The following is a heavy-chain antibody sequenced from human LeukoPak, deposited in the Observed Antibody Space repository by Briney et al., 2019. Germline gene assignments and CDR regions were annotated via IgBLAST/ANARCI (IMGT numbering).Heavy chain of an antibody. CDR1: GFTFSTYA. J-gene: IGHJ3*02. CDR3: ARYGRYRAFDI. D-gene: IGHD1-26*01. Sequence: TGGSLRLSCSASGFTFSTYAMHWVRQAPGKGLEHVSTINTNGDDTYYADSVKGRFTISRDNSKRTLYLQMSSLRAEDTAVYYCARYGRYRAFDIWGPGTVVTVSS. V-gene: IGHV3-64D*09. CDR2: INTNGDDT.